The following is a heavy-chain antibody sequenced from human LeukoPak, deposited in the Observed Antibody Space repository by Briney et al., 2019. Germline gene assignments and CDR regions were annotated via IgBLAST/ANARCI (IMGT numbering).Heavy chain of an antibody. CDR1: GFTFSTYI. D-gene: IGHD4-17*01. CDR3: ASGDSVTTPPPYYYAMDV. J-gene: IGHJ6*02. Sequence: PGGSLRLSCAASGFTFSTYIMHWVRQAPGKGLDWVAVISVDGNTKYYADSVKGRFTISRDNSKNTLYVQMNSLRTEDTAVYYCASGDSVTTPPPYYYAMDVWGQGTTVTVSS. CDR2: ISVDGNTK. V-gene: IGHV3-30-3*01.